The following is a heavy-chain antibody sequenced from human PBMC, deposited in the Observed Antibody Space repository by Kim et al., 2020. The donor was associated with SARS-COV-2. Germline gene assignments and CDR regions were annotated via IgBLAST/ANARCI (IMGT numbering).Heavy chain of an antibody. D-gene: IGHD5-18*01. J-gene: IGHJ4*02. CDR3: ASGGYSYGHIPY. CDR2: ISYDGSNK. CDR1: GFTFSSYA. Sequence: GGSLRLSCAASGFTFSSYAMHWVRQAPGKGLEWVAVISYDGSNKYYADSVKGRFTISRDNSKNTLYLQMNSLRAEDTAVYYCASGGYSYGHIPYWGQGTLVTVSS. V-gene: IGHV3-30-3*01.